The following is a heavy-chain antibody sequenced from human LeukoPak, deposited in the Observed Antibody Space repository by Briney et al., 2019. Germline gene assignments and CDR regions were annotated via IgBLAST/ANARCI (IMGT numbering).Heavy chain of an antibody. D-gene: IGHD3-22*01. CDR3: ARVWAYDSNGYPDY. V-gene: IGHV4-31*03. J-gene: IGHJ4*02. Sequence: SETLSLTCTVSGGSISSGGYYWSWIRQHPGKGLEWIGYIYYSGSTYYNPSLKSRVTISVDTSKNQFSLKLSSVTAADTAVYYCARVWAYDSNGYPDYWGQGTLVTVSS. CDR1: GGSISSGGYY. CDR2: IYYSGST.